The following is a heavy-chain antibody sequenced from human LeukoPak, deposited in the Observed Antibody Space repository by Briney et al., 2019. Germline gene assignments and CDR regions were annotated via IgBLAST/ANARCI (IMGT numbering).Heavy chain of an antibody. J-gene: IGHJ6*03. CDR1: GGSISSYY. V-gene: IGHV4-4*07. D-gene: IGHD3-3*01. Sequence: SETLSLTCTVSGGSISSYYWSWIRQPAGKGLAWIGRIYTSGSTNYNPSLKSRVTMSVDTSKNQFSLKLSSVTAADTAVYYCARGRSKKIFGVVKKDPLRYMDVWGKGTTVTVSS. CDR3: ARGRSKKIFGVVKKDPLRYMDV. CDR2: IYTSGST.